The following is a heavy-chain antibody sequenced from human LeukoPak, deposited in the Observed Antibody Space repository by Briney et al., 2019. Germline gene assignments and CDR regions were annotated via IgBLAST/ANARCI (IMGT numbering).Heavy chain of an antibody. D-gene: IGHD3-10*01. CDR3: ARHEYYGLEGGFDY. CDR2: IFHSGNT. CDR1: GDSFSSHY. J-gene: IGHJ4*02. V-gene: IGHV4-59*08. Sequence: SETLSLTCTVSGDSFSSHYWSWLRQTPGKGLEWIGHIFHSGNTHYNPSLKSRVTISIDKSKNQFSLKLNSVTAADTAVYYCARHEYYGLEGGFDYWGQGTLVTVSS.